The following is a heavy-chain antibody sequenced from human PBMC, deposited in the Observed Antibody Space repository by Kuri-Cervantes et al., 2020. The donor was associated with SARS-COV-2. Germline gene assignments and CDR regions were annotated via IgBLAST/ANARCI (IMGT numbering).Heavy chain of an antibody. CDR1: GYTFTSYY. CDR3: ASSGAAAGLDWFDP. CDR2: INPSGGST. J-gene: IGHJ5*02. Sequence: ASVKVSCKASGYTFTSYYMHWVRRAPGQGLEWMGIINPSGGSTNYAQKFQGRVTMTRDTSTGTVYMELSSLRSEDTAVYYCASSGAAAGLDWFDPRGQGTLVTVSS. D-gene: IGHD6-13*01. V-gene: IGHV1-46*01.